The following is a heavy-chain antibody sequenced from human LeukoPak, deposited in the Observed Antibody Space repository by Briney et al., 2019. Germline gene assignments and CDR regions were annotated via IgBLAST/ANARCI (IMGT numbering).Heavy chain of an antibody. CDR2: ISSSGYTT. Sequence: GGSLRLSCTDSGFTFSSHDMNWVRQAPGKGLEWVSYISSSGYTTRYADSVKGRFTISRDNAKNSLYLQMNSLRAEDTAVYYCAREGSSYAPSEPFYFDYWGQGTLVTVSS. D-gene: IGHD3-10*01. CDR1: GFTFSSHD. V-gene: IGHV3-48*03. J-gene: IGHJ4*02. CDR3: AREGSSYAPSEPFYFDY.